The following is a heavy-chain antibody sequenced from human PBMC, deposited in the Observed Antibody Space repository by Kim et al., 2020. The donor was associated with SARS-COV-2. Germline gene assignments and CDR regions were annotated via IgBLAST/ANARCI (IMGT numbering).Heavy chain of an antibody. CDR3: VKKSYDSGSYDY. CDR1: GFTFSNYA. Sequence: GGSLRLSCSASGFTFSNYAIHWVRQAPGKGLEFVSAINTYGGNTNYADSVKGRFTISRDNSKNTLYLQMSSLRAEDTAVYYCVKKSYDSGSYDYWGQGTL. J-gene: IGHJ4*02. D-gene: IGHD3-10*01. CDR2: INTYGGNT. V-gene: IGHV3-64D*09.